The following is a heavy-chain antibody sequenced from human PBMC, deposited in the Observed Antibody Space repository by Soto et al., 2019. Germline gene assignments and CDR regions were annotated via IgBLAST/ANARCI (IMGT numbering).Heavy chain of an antibody. J-gene: IGHJ4*02. V-gene: IGHV3-30*18. Sequence: QPGGSLRLSCAASGFTSSDYAMHWVRQAPGKGLEWVAVVSHGGRNTHYADSVKGRFTISRDSSKNTVSLEMTSLRAEDTAVYYCAKGGRQWLVTSDFNYWGQGALVTVSS. D-gene: IGHD6-19*01. CDR3: AKGGRQWLVTSDFNY. CDR1: GFTSSDYA. CDR2: VSHGGRNT.